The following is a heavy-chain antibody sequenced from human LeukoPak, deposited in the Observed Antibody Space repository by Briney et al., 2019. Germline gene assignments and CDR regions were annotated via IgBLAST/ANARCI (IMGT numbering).Heavy chain of an antibody. D-gene: IGHD3-16*01. CDR1: GFTFSSYG. J-gene: IGHJ4*02. Sequence: PGRSLRLSCAASGFTFSSYGMHWVRQAPGKGLEWVAVIWYDGSNKYYADSVKGRFTISRDNSKNTLYLQMNSLRAEDTAVYYCARDRDYDSTVVDYWGQGTLVTVSS. CDR2: IWYDGSNK. V-gene: IGHV3-33*01. CDR3: ARDRDYDSTVVDY.